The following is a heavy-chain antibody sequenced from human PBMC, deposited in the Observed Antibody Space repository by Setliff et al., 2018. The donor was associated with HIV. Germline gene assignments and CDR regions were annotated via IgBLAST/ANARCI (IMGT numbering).Heavy chain of an antibody. Sequence: SETLSLTCTVSGGSININNYYWGWIRQPPGKGLEWIGSIYYSGATYYKPSLKSRLTIAIDTSKNQFSLKLRSVTAADTAMYYCARRRCSAASCPDNSWNWLDPWGQGTLVTVSS. CDR1: GGSININNYY. V-gene: IGHV4-39*01. CDR3: ARRRCSAASCPDNSWNWLDP. CDR2: IYYSGAT. D-gene: IGHD2-15*01. J-gene: IGHJ5*02.